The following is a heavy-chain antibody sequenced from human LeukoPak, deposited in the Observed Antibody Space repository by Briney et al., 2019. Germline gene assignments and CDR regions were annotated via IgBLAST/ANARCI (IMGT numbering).Heavy chain of an antibody. V-gene: IGHV3-21*04. CDR2: ISSSSSYI. D-gene: IGHD1-26*01. CDR3: ASGDAWEPPNPPHY. J-gene: IGHJ4*02. Sequence: GGSLRLSCAASGFSFSGYSMNWVRQAPGKGLEWVSSISSSSSYIYYADSVKGRFTISRDNAKHSLYLQMNSLRAEDTAVYYCASGDAWEPPNPPHYWGQGTLVTVSS. CDR1: GFSFSGYS.